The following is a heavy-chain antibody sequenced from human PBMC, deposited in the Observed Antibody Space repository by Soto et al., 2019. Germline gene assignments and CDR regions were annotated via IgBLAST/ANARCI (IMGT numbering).Heavy chain of an antibody. CDR3: ARDYTAMGNFDD. D-gene: IGHD5-18*01. V-gene: IGHV1-46*01. CDR2: INPSYVNT. J-gene: IGHJ4*02. Sequence: QVQLVQSGAEVKKPGASVKLSCKASGYTFTNYYMHWVRQAPGQRLEWIGVINPSYVNTDYAQKLQGRLTVTRDTYTSTVYMELSSLRSEDTAVYYCARDYTAMGNFDDWGQGTLVTVSS. CDR1: GYTFTNYY.